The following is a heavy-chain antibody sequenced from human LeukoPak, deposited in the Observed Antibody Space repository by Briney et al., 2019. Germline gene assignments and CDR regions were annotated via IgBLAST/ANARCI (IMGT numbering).Heavy chain of an antibody. J-gene: IGHJ5*02. D-gene: IGHD2-21*02. CDR2: IIPILGIA. CDR1: GGTFSSYA. V-gene: IGHV1-69*04. Sequence: SVKVSCKASGGTFSSYAISWVRQAPGQGLEWMGRIIPILGIANYAQKIQGRVTITADKSTSTAYMELSSLRSEDTAVYYCARRPFNVVVTATSALDWFDPWGQGTLVTVSS. CDR3: ARRPFNVVVTATSALDWFDP.